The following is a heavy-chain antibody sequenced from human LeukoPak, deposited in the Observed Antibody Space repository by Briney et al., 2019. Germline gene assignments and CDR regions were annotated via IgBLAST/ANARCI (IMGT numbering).Heavy chain of an antibody. Sequence: GGSLRLSCAASGFTFSSYGMHWVRQAPGKALEWVGVIWFGGNNQKYADSVKGRFAISRDNSKNTLYLQMNSLRPEDTAVYYCVKDYLADASGWSHFDLWGQGTLVTVSS. CDR3: VKDYLADASGWSHFDL. CDR1: GFTFSSYG. CDR2: IWFGGNNQ. J-gene: IGHJ4*02. V-gene: IGHV3-30*02. D-gene: IGHD6-19*01.